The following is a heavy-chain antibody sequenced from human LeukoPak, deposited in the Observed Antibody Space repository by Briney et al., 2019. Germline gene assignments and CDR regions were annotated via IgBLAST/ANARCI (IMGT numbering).Heavy chain of an antibody. Sequence: PGGSLRLSCAASGFTFSSYAMSWVRQAPGKGLEWVSAISGSGGSTYYADSVKGRFTISRDNSKDTLYLQMNSLSVEDTAVYYCARGGFAYNIDYWGQGTLVTVSS. V-gene: IGHV3-23*01. J-gene: IGHJ4*02. CDR3: ARGGFAYNIDY. CDR1: GFTFSSYA. D-gene: IGHD1-1*01. CDR2: ISGSGGST.